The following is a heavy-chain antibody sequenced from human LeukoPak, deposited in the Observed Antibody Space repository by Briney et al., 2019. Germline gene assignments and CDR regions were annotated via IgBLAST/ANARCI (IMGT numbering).Heavy chain of an antibody. J-gene: IGHJ5*02. CDR1: GGSISSYY. V-gene: IGHV4-59*12. CDR2: IYYSGST. D-gene: IGHD2-2*01. CDR3: ARDIQVPAVIFGGNWFDP. Sequence: SETLSLTCTVSGGSISSYYWSWIRQPPGKGLEWIGYIYYSGSTNYNPSLKSRVTISVDTSKNQFSLKLSSVTAADTAVYYCARDIQVPAVIFGGNWFDPWGQGTLVTVSS.